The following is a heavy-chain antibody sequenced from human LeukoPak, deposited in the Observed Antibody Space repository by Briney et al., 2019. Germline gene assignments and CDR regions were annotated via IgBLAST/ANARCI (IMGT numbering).Heavy chain of an antibody. Sequence: ASVKVSCKASGYTFTSYGISWVRQAPGQGLEWMGWISAYNGSTNYAQKLQGRVTMTTDTSTSTAYMELRSLRSDDTAVYYCARDYPYYYDSSGYYSTRGDAFDIWGQGTMVTVSS. V-gene: IGHV1-18*01. CDR1: GYTFTSYG. J-gene: IGHJ3*02. D-gene: IGHD3-22*01. CDR3: ARDYPYYYDSSGYYSTRGDAFDI. CDR2: ISAYNGST.